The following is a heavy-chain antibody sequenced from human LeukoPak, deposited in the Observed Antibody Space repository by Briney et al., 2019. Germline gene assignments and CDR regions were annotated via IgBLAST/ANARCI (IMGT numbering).Heavy chain of an antibody. CDR3: ARDRSHYDFWSGRDY. J-gene: IGHJ4*02. D-gene: IGHD3-3*01. CDR2: INPNSGGT. CDR1: GYTFTCYY. Sequence: ASVKVSCKASGYTFTCYYMHWVRQAPGQGLEWMGWINPNSGGTNYAQKFQGRVTMTRDTSISTAYMELSRLRSDDTAVYYCARDRSHYDFWSGRDYWGQGTLVTVSS. V-gene: IGHV1-2*02.